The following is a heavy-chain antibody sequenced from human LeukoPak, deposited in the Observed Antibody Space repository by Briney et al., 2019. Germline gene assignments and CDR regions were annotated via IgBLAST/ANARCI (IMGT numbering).Heavy chain of an antibody. CDR1: GFTFSNAW. CDR2: IKSKTDGGTT. J-gene: IGHJ4*02. D-gene: IGHD2-2*01. Sequence: PGGSLRLSCAASGFTFSNAWMSWVRQAPGKGLEWVGRIKSKTDGGTTGYAAPVKGRFSISRDDSKNTLYLQMNSLKTEDTAVYYCTTDFVVVPAAGVWGQGTLVTVSS. CDR3: TTDFVVVPAAGV. V-gene: IGHV3-15*01.